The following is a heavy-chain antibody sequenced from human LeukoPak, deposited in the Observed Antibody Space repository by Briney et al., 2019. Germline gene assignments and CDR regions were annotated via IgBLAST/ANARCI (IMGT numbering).Heavy chain of an antibody. V-gene: IGHV4-59*01. CDR3: ARSLATVTTLKVLYGMDV. Sequence: PSETLSLTCTVSGGSISSYYWSLIRQPPGKGLEWIGYIYYSGSTNYNPSLKSRVTISVDTSKNQFSLKLSSVTAADTAVYYCARSLATVTTLKVLYGMDVWGQGTTVTVSS. CDR2: IYYSGST. D-gene: IGHD4-17*01. J-gene: IGHJ6*02. CDR1: GGSISSYY.